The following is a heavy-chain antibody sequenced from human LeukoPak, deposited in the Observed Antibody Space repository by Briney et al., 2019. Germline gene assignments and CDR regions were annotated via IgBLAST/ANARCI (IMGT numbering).Heavy chain of an antibody. CDR1: GGSISTYY. Sequence: SETLSLTCAVSGGSISTYYWSWIRQPAGKGLEWIGRIYNAGITNYNPSLKSRVTMSVDTSKNQFSLKVNSVTAADTAVYYCARETFYDHDTSGSYLRLPGTTRNNWFDPWGQGTLVTVSS. V-gene: IGHV4-4*07. J-gene: IGHJ5*02. D-gene: IGHD3-22*01. CDR3: ARETFYDHDTSGSYLRLPGTTRNNWFDP. CDR2: IYNAGIT.